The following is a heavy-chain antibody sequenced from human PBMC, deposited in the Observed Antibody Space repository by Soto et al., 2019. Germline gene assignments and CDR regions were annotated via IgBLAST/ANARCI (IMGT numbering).Heavy chain of an antibody. CDR3: ARARAERARSYDFWGGSFDD. D-gene: IGHD3-3*01. CDR1: GGTFSTFA. CDR2: LIPIFDTT. V-gene: IGHV1-69*01. J-gene: IGHJ4*02. Sequence: QVQLVQSGAEVKRPGSSVKVSCKASGGTFSTFAISWVRQAPGQGLEWMGGLIPIFDTTNHAQKFQGRVTIIAEESTSTAYMELRSLRFEDTAVYYCARARAERARSYDFWGGSFDDWGQGTLVSVSA.